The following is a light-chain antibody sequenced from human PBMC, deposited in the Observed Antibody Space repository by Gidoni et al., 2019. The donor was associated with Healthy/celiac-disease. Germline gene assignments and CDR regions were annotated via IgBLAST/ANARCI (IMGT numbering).Light chain of an antibody. CDR2: DVS. Sequence: QSALTQPASVSGSPGHSITISCTGTSSDVGCYNYVSWYQQHPGKAPKLMIYDVSNRPSGVSNRFSGSKSGNTASLTISGLQAEDEADYYCSSYTSSSTLVVFGTGTKVTVL. J-gene: IGLJ1*01. CDR1: SSDVGCYNY. CDR3: SSYTSSSTLVV. V-gene: IGLV2-14*03.